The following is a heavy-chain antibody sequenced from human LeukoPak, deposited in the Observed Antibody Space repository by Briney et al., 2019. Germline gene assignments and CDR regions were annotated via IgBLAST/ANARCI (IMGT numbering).Heavy chain of an antibody. CDR2: ISSSSSYI. D-gene: IGHD3-9*01. V-gene: IGHV3-21*01. CDR1: GFTFSSYS. CDR3: ARDLYDILTGYSSNFDY. Sequence: GGSPRLSCAASGFTFSSYSMNWVRQAPGKGLEWVSSISSSSSYIYYADSVKGRFTISRDNAKNSLYLQMNSLRAEDTAVYYCARDLYDILTGYSSNFDYWGQGTLVTVSS. J-gene: IGHJ4*02.